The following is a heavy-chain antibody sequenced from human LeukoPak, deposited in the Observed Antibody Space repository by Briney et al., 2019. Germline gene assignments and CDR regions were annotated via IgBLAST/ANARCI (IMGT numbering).Heavy chain of an antibody. CDR2: ISSSSSYI. CDR3: ATGSLYDRSGYYVNYFDY. Sequence: GGSLRLSCAASGFTFSSYSMSWVRQAPGKGLEWVSSISSSSSYIYYADSVKGRFTISRDNSKNSLYLQMNSLRAEDTAVYYCATGSLYDRSGYYVNYFDYWGQGTLVTVSS. D-gene: IGHD3-22*01. J-gene: IGHJ4*02. V-gene: IGHV3-21*01. CDR1: GFTFSSYS.